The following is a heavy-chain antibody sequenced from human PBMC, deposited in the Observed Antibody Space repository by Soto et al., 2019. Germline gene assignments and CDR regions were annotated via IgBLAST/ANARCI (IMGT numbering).Heavy chain of an antibody. CDR1: GFTFSDYY. CDR3: ARGRGAAADYFDF. V-gene: IGHV3-11*05. J-gene: IGHJ4*02. Sequence: QVQLVESGGGLVKPGGSLRLSCAVSGFTFSDYYMTWIRQAPGKGLEWVSYISSSTSHTNYADSVKGRFTISRDNAKNSLFLQMNSLRAEDTAVYYCARGRGAAADYFDFWCQGNLVTVSS. D-gene: IGHD6-13*01. CDR2: ISSSTSHT.